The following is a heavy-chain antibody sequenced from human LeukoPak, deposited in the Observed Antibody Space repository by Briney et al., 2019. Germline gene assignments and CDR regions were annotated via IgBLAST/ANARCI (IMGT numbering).Heavy chain of an antibody. Sequence: QPGGSLRLSCAATGYSFKDYGMHWVRHPPGKGLEWVSAINWNGGGTDYADSVKGRFTIFRDNAKNSLYLQLSSLRPEDTALYYCAKHLTATNTYIFFGLDVWGQGTSVTVSS. D-gene: IGHD1-26*01. CDR1: GYSFKDYG. V-gene: IGHV3-9*01. CDR3: AKHLTATNTYIFFGLDV. CDR2: INWNGGGT. J-gene: IGHJ6*02.